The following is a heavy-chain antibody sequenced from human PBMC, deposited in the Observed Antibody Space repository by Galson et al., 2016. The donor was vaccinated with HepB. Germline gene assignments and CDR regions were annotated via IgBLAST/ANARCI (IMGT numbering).Heavy chain of an antibody. Sequence: LSLSCAASGFRFSSYSMNWVRQAPGKGLEWISYISTSSETISYADSVKGRFTISRDNARNSVSLLMNSLRAEDTAVYFCAKDRGGIQLWGLHGMDVWGQGTTVTVSS. CDR3: AKDRGGIQLWGLHGMDV. V-gene: IGHV3-48*04. CDR1: GFRFSSYS. D-gene: IGHD5-18*01. J-gene: IGHJ6*02. CDR2: ISTSSETI.